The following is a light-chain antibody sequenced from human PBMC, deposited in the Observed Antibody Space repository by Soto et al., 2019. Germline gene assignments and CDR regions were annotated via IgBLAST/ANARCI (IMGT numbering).Light chain of an antibody. CDR2: GAS. CDR3: QQYSNSPRT. V-gene: IGKV3-20*01. Sequence: EVVLTQSPGTLSLSPGERATLSCRASQSVPHSYLAWYRQKPGQAPRLLIYGASIRATGIPVRFSGSGSGTDFTLTISRLEPEDLGVYYCQQYSNSPRTFGQGTKVNI. J-gene: IGKJ1*01. CDR1: QSVPHSY.